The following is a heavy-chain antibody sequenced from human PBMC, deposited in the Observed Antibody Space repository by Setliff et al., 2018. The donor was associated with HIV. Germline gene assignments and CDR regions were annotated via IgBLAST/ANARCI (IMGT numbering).Heavy chain of an antibody. J-gene: IGHJ6*03. D-gene: IGHD2-2*01. CDR2: ISGSGAST. Sequence: GGSLRLSCAASGFTFSSCAMSWVRQAPGKGLEWVLVISGSGASTYYADSVKGRFTISRDNSNNTLYLQMNSLRAEDTAVYYCAKSGYCGSSTCRNYFYYMDVWGKGTTVTVSS. V-gene: IGHV3-23*01. CDR3: AKSGYCGSSTCRNYFYYMDV. CDR1: GFTFSSCA.